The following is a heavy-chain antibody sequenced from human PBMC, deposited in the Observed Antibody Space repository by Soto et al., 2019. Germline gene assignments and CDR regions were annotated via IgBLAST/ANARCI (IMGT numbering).Heavy chain of an antibody. Sequence: QVTLKESGPTLVKPTQTLTLTCTFSGVSLSTSGMGVGWIRQPPGKALEWLALVYWDDDKRYSPSLKSRLTITKDTSKNQVVLTMTYMDPVDTATYYCAHMIEGAFFDRCGQGTLVTVSS. CDR1: GVSLSTSGMG. J-gene: IGHJ4*02. CDR2: VYWDDDK. D-gene: IGHD2-21*01. V-gene: IGHV2-5*02. CDR3: AHMIEGAFFDR.